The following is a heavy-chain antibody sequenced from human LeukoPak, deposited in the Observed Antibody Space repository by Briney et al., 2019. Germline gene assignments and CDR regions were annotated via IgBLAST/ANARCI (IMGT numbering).Heavy chain of an antibody. CDR1: GFTVSRNN. CDR2: IYYSGST. CDR3: ARVGDWNDLVY. D-gene: IGHD1-1*01. J-gene: IGHJ4*02. V-gene: IGHV4-59*02. Sequence: PGGSLRLSCAASGFTVSRNNMNWVRQPPGKGLEWIGYIYYSGSTNYNPSLKSRLTILVDTSKNQFSLKLSSVTAADTAVYYCARVGDWNDLVYWGQGTLVTVSS.